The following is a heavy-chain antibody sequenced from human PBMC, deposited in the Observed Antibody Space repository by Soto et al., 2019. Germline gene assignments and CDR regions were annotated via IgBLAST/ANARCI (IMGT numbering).Heavy chain of an antibody. CDR1: GGTFSSYA. CDR3: ARGRYDFWSGYHYYYYGMDV. V-gene: IGHV1-69*01. D-gene: IGHD3-3*01. Sequence: QVQLVQSGAEVKKPGSSVKVSCKASGGTFSSYAISWVRQAPGQGLEWMGGIIPIFGTANYAQKFQGRVTITADESTRTAYMELSSLRSEDTAVYYCARGRYDFWSGYHYYYYGMDVWGQGTTVTVSS. CDR2: IIPIFGTA. J-gene: IGHJ6*02.